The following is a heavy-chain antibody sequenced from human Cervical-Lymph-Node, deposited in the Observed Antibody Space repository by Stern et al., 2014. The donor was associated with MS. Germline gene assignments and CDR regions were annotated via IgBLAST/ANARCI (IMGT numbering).Heavy chain of an antibody. CDR1: GFTFTSYD. CDR3: ARDSYDSKLRFDF. J-gene: IGHJ4*02. V-gene: IGHV1-46*01. Sequence: VQLVQSGAEVRKPGASVNVSCKASGFTFTSYDIHWVRQAPGQGLEWMGKINPSGGGTNYAQRFQDRVTVTRDTSTNTVYMELSSLRSEDTAVYYCARDSYDSKLRFDFWGQGTLVTVSS. D-gene: IGHD3-22*01. CDR2: INPSGGGT.